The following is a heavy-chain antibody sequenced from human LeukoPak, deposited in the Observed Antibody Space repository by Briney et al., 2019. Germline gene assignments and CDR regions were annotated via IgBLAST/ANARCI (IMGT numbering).Heavy chain of an antibody. J-gene: IGHJ4*02. CDR1: GFTFSSYT. Sequence: GGSLRLSCAASGFTFSSYTMNWVRQAQGKGLEWVSSIISSGSYIYYADSVKGRFTISRDNAKNSLFLQMNSLRAEDTAVYYCARDFGGYCSSSNCYLGHLDYWGQGTLVTVSS. CDR2: IISSGSYI. V-gene: IGHV3-21*03. D-gene: IGHD2-2*01. CDR3: ARDFGGYCSSSNCYLGHLDY.